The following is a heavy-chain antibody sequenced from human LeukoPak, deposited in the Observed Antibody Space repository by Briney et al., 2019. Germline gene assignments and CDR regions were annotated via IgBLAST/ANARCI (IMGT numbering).Heavy chain of an antibody. CDR1: GGSFSGYY. J-gene: IGHJ6*02. Sequence: KPSETLSLTCAVYGGSFSGYYRSWIRQPPGKGLEWIGEINHSGSTNYNPSLKSRVTISVDTSKNQFSLKLSSVTAADTAVYYCAREWFPTAVWGQGTTVTVSS. CDR3: AREWFPTAV. CDR2: INHSGST. V-gene: IGHV4-34*01. D-gene: IGHD3-3*01.